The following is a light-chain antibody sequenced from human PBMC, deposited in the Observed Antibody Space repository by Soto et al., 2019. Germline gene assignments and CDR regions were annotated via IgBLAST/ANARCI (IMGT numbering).Light chain of an antibody. V-gene: IGKV3-11*01. CDR3: QQRSDWGT. J-gene: IGKJ4*01. CDR2: DAS. Sequence: EIVLTQSPATLSLSPGERATLSCRASQSVSRYLAWYQQKPGQAPRLLIFDASNRATGIPARFSGSGSGTDFTLTISSLEPEDFALYYSQQRSDWGTFGGGTKVDIK. CDR1: QSVSRY.